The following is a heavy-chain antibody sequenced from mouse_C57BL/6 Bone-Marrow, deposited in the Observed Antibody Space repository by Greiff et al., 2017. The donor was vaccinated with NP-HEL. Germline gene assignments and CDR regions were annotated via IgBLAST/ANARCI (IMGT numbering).Heavy chain of an antibody. V-gene: IGHV1-15*01. CDR1: GYTFTDYE. D-gene: IGHD1-1*01. J-gene: IGHJ1*03. CDR2: IDPETGGT. CDR3: TRGIGGSSYGYFDV. Sequence: QVQLKQSGAELVRPGASVTLSCKASGYTFTDYEMHWVKQTPVHGLEWIGAIDPETGGTAYNQKFKGKAILTADKSSSTAYMELRSLTSEDSAVYYCTRGIGGSSYGYFDVWGTGTTVTVSS.